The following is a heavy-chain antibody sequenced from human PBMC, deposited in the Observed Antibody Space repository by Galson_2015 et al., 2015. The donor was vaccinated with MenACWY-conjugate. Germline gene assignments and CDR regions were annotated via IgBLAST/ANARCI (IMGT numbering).Heavy chain of an antibody. CDR2: IKSKTHSGTP. Sequence: SLRLSCAASGSTFSNAWMTWVRQAPGKGLEWVGRIKSKTHSGTPDYAAPVNGRFTISRDDSRNTVYLGMNGLKAEDTGLYYCTTDYFGQYFFDSWGQGTPVTVSS. CDR3: TTDYFGQYFFDS. V-gene: IGHV3-15*01. D-gene: IGHD2/OR15-2a*01. CDR1: GSTFSNAW. J-gene: IGHJ4*02.